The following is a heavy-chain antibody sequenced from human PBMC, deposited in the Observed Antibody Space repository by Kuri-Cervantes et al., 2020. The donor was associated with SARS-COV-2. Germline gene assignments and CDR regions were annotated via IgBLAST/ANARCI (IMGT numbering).Heavy chain of an antibody. CDR2: FDPEDGET. V-gene: IGHV1-24*01. Sequence: ASVKVSCKVSGYTLTELSMYWVRQAPGKGLEWMGGFDPEDGETIYAQKFQGRVTMTEDTSTDTAYMELSSLRSEDTAVYYCATGHNWNYVSGGMDVCGQGTTVTVSS. J-gene: IGHJ6*02. D-gene: IGHD1-7*01. CDR3: ATGHNWNYVSGGMDV. CDR1: GYTLTELS.